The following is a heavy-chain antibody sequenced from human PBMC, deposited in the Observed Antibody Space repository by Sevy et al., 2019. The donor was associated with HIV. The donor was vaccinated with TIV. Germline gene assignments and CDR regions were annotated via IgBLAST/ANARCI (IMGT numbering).Heavy chain of an antibody. CDR2: ISSSSSYT. D-gene: IGHD2-15*01. CDR1: GFTFSDYY. V-gene: IGHV3-11*06. CDR3: ARDQRYCSGGSCYSSAFDI. Sequence: GGSLRLSCAASGFTFSDYYMGWIRQAPGKGLEWVSYISSSSSYTNYADSVKGRFTISRDNAKNSLYLQMNSLRAEDTAVYYCARDQRYCSGGSCYSSAFDIWGQGTMVTVSS. J-gene: IGHJ3*02.